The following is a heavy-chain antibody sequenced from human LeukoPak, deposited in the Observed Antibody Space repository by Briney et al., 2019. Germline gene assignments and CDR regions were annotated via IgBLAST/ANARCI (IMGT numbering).Heavy chain of an antibody. CDR2: IRYDGSNE. Sequence: TGGSLRLSCAASGFTFSNFDMHWVRQAPGKGLEWVAFIRYDGSNEYCADSVKGRFTVSRDSSKNTLYLHMNSLTAEDTAVYYCAKGGFYNFLIGSWGQGPLVTVSS. CDR1: GFTFSNFD. CDR3: AKGGFYNFLIGS. J-gene: IGHJ4*02. V-gene: IGHV3-30*02. D-gene: IGHD3-3*01.